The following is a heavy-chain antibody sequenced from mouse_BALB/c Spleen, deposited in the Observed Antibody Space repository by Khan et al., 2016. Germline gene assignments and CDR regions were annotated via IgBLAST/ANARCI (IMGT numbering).Heavy chain of an antibody. J-gene: IGHJ3*01. Sequence: EVELVESGGGLVKPGGSLKLSCSASGFTFSSYAMSWVRQTPEKRLEWVASITSGGSTYYPDSMKGRFTISRDSARNILYLEMSSLRSEDMAAYFCARRDYERFAYWGQGTLVTVSA. CDR1: GFTFSSYA. CDR2: ITSGGST. V-gene: IGHV5-6-5*01. D-gene: IGHD1-1*01. CDR3: ARRDYERFAY.